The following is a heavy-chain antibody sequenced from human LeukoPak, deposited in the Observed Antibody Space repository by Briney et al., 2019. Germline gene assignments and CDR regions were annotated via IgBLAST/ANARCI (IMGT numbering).Heavy chain of an antibody. CDR1: GFTFDDYA. Sequence: GGSLRLSCAASGFTFDDYAMHWVRQAPGKGLEWVSGISWNSGSIDYADSVKGRFTISRDNAKNSLYLQMNSLRAEDTALYYCAKDAGLPYSSSWHTAYYFDYWGQGTLVTVSS. D-gene: IGHD6-13*01. V-gene: IGHV3-9*01. J-gene: IGHJ4*02. CDR3: AKDAGLPYSSSWHTAYYFDY. CDR2: ISWNSGSI.